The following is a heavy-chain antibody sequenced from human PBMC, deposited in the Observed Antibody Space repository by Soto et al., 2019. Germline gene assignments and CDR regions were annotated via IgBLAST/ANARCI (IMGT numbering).Heavy chain of an antibody. V-gene: IGHV4-39*01. CDR1: GGSISSSSYY. Sequence: TLSLTCTVSGGSISSSSYYWGWIRQPPGKGLEWIGSIYYSGSTYYNPSLKSRVTISVDTSKNQFSLKLSSVTAADTAVYYCATDPLLLRGPKYGMDVWGQGTTVTVSS. D-gene: IGHD3-10*01. CDR3: ATDPLLLRGPKYGMDV. J-gene: IGHJ6*02. CDR2: IYYSGST.